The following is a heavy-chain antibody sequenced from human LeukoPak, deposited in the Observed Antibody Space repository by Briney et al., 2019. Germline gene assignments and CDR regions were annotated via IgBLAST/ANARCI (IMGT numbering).Heavy chain of an antibody. V-gene: IGHV4-34*01. CDR2: INHSGST. Sequence: SETLSLTCAVYGGSFSGYYWSWIRQPPGKGLEWIGEINHSGSTNYNPSLKSRATISVDTSKNQFSLKLSSVTAADTAVYYCAREVYSSSSGLDYWGQGTLVTVSS. D-gene: IGHD6-6*01. CDR3: AREVYSSSSGLDY. J-gene: IGHJ4*02. CDR1: GGSFSGYY.